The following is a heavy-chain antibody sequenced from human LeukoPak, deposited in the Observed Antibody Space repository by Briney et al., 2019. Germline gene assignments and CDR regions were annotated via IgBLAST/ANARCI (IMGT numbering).Heavy chain of an antibody. J-gene: IGHJ4*02. CDR1: GYTFTSYD. CDR3: ATELRWKDH. D-gene: IGHD4-23*01. CDR2: MNPNRGDT. V-gene: IGHV1-8*01. Sequence: ASVKVSCKASGYTFTSYDIHWVRQATGQGLEWMGRMNPNRGDTVYAQKFQGRVTITRDTSASTAYMELSSLTSEDTAVYYCATELRWKDHWGQGTLVTVSS.